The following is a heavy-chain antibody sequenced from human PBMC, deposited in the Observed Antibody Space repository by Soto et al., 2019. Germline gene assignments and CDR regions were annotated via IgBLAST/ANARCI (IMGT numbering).Heavy chain of an antibody. V-gene: IGHV3-9*01. CDR2: ISRNSGSI. Sequence: GGSLRLSCAASGFTFGDYAMQWVRQAPGKGLEWVSAISRNSGSIDYGDSVKGRCTISRDNAKNSLYLQLNSPRAEDTALYYCAKAHTTSGWYVTTDYWGQGTRVNVSS. D-gene: IGHD6-19*01. J-gene: IGHJ4*02. CDR1: GFTFGDYA. CDR3: AKAHTTSGWYVTTDY.